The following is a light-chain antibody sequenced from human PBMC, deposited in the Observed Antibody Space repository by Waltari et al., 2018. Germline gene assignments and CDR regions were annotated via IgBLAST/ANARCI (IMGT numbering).Light chain of an antibody. CDR1: QNIRSN. J-gene: IGKJ4*01. CDR3: QQYNHWPLT. CDR2: ASS. V-gene: IGKV3-15*01. Sequence: EIVMTKSPDTLSVSPGARVTLSCRTSQNIRSNLAWYQQKPGQPPRLLIYASSTRATGVPGRFSGSGSGTEFTLTISSLQSEDIAVFYCQQYNHWPLTFGGGTKVQIK.